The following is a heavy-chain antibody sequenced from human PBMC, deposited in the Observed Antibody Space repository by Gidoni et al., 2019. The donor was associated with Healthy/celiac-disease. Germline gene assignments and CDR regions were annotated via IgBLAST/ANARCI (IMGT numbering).Heavy chain of an antibody. CDR2: IIPIFGTA. CDR1: GGTFSSYA. V-gene: IGHV1-69*06. Sequence: QVQLVQSGAAVKKPGSSVKVSCKASGGTFSSYAISWVRQAPGQGLEWMGGIIPIFGTANYAQKFQGRFTMTADKSTSTAYMELSSLRSEDTAVYYCARDALRYFDWLPYFDYWGQGTLVTVSS. J-gene: IGHJ4*02. D-gene: IGHD3-9*01. CDR3: ARDALRYFDWLPYFDY.